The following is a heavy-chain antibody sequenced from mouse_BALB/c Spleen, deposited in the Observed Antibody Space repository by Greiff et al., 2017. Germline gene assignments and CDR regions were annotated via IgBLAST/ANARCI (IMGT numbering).Heavy chain of an antibody. V-gene: IGHV1-5*01. CDR3: APIYYGNYGY. CDR1: GYTFTSYW. CDR2: IYPGNSDT. Sequence: VQLKESGTVLARPGASVKMSCKASGYTFTSYWMHWVKQRPGQGLEWIGAIYPGNSDTSYNQKFKGKATLTADKSSSTAYMELSSLTSEDSAVYYCAPIYYGNYGYWGQGTTLTVSS. J-gene: IGHJ2*01. D-gene: IGHD2-1*01.